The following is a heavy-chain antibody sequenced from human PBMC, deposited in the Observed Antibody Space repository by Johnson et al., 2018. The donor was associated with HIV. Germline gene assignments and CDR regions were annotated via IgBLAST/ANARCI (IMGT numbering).Heavy chain of an antibody. CDR1: GFTVSSNY. J-gene: IGHJ3*02. V-gene: IGHV3-66*03. D-gene: IGHD6-19*01. Sequence: MQLVESGGGLIQPGGSLRLSCAASGFTVSSNYMSWVRQAPGKGLEWVSVIYSGGSTYYADSVKGRFTISRDNSNNTVYLQLNSLTGEDTAVYFCAKAYSVAGLRDAFDIWGQGTMVTVSS. CDR2: IYSGGST. CDR3: AKAYSVAGLRDAFDI.